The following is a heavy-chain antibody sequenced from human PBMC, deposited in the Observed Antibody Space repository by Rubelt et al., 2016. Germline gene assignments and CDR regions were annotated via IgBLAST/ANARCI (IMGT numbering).Heavy chain of an antibody. CDR1: GLTFSAYG. Sequence: PGGSLRLSCAASGLTFSAYGMTWVRQAPGKGLEWVSAISGSGGSTYYADSVKGRFTISRDNSKNTLYLQMNSLRAEDTAVYYCANDRWELRNGGWFDPWGQGTVVTVSS. D-gene: IGHD1-26*01. J-gene: IGHJ5*02. V-gene: IGHV3-23*01. CDR2: ISGSGGST. CDR3: ANDRWELRNGGWFDP.